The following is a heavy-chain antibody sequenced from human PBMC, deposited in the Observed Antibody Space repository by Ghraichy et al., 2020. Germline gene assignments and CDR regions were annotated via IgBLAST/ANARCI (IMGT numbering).Heavy chain of an antibody. CDR1: GGTFSSYA. Sequence: SVKVSCKASGGTFSSYAISWVRQAPGQGLEWMGGIIPIFGTANYAQKFQGRVTITADESTSTAYMELSSLGSEDTAVYYCARAQTVVTLSDAFDIWGQGTMVTVSS. V-gene: IGHV1-69*13. J-gene: IGHJ3*02. CDR3: ARAQTVVTLSDAFDI. CDR2: IIPIFGTA. D-gene: IGHD4-23*01.